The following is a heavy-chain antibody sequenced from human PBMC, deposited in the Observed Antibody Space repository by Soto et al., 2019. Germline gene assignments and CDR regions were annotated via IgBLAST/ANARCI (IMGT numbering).Heavy chain of an antibody. V-gene: IGHV4-4*02. CDR2: VYHNGNT. J-gene: IGHJ4*02. D-gene: IGHD4-17*01. Sequence: QVQLQESGPGLVKPSETLSLTCVVSGDSISNDHWWTWVRQPPGKGLEWIGEVYHNGNTNYKPSLKSRVTISVDKSKNQFSLKVTSVTAADTAVYFCARVPTATVTRIDYWGQGTLVTVSS. CDR3: ARVPTATVTRIDY. CDR1: GDSISNDHW.